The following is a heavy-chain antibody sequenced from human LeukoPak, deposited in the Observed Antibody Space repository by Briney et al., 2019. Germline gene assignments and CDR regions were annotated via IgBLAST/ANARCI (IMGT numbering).Heavy chain of an antibody. V-gene: IGHV1-8*01. J-gene: IGHJ4*02. CDR1: GYTFTSYD. CDR2: MNPNSGNT. CDR3: ARGQDFWSGSPLDY. Sequence: ASVKVSCKASGYTFTSYDINWVRQATGQGLEWMGWMNPNSGNTGYAQKFQGRVTITRNTSISTAYMELSSLRSEDTAVYYCARGQDFWSGSPLDYRGQGTLVTVSS. D-gene: IGHD3-3*01.